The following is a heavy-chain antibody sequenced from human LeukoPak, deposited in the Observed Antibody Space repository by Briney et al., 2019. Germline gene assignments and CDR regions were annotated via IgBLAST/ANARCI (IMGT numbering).Heavy chain of an antibody. CDR2: IHPNRGGT. V-gene: IGHV1-2*02. J-gene: IGHJ5*02. Sequence: WASVKVSCKASGYSSTGHYIHWVRQAPGQGLEWMGWIHPNRGGTNNAQKFQGRVTLTSDSSISTAYMELSSLTSDDTAVYYCARIAVAGTSPEDWFDPWDQGTLVTVSS. CDR1: GYSSTGHY. CDR3: ARIAVAGTSPEDWFDP. D-gene: IGHD6-19*01.